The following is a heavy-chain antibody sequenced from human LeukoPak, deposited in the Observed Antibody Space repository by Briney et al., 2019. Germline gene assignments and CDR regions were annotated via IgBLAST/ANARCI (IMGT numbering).Heavy chain of an antibody. CDR2: IIPILGIA. D-gene: IGHD5-24*01. V-gene: IGHV1-69*04. Sequence: ASVKLSCKASGGTFSSYAISWVRQAPGQGLEWMGRIIPILGIANYAQRFQGRVTITADKSTSTAYMELSSLRSEDTAVYYCARVSLVGMATGYFDYWGQGTLVTVSS. CDR3: ARVSLVGMATGYFDY. J-gene: IGHJ4*02. CDR1: GGTFSSYA.